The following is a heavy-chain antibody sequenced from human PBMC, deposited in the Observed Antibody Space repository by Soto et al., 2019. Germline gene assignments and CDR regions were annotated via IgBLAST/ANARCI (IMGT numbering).Heavy chain of an antibody. V-gene: IGHV3-15*01. CDR2: IKSKTDGGTT. J-gene: IGHJ4*01. CDR3: TPDPLYSSSSPAY. Sequence: GGSLRLSCAASGFTFSNAWMSWVRQAPGKGLEWVGRIKSKTDGGTTDYAAPVKGRFTISRDDSKNTLYLQMNSLKTEDTPVYYCTPDPLYSSSSPAYWGHGTLVTVSS. CDR1: GFTFSNAW. D-gene: IGHD6-6*01.